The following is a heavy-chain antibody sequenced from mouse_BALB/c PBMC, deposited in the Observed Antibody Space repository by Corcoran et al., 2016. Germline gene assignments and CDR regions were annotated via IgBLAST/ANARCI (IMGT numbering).Heavy chain of an antibody. V-gene: IGHV9-1*02. CDR1: GYTFTNYG. D-gene: IGHD1-2*01. Sequence: QIQLVQSGPEPKKPGETVKISCKASGYTFTNYGMNWVKQAPGKGLKWMGWINTYTGEPTYADDFKGRYAFSLETSASTAYLQINNLKNEDMATYFCARRLRDWYFDVWGAGTTVTVSS. CDR2: INTYTGEP. J-gene: IGHJ1*01. CDR3: ARRLRDWYFDV.